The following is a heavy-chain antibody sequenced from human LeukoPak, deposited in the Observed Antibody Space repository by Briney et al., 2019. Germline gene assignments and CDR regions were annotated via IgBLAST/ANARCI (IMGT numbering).Heavy chain of an antibody. CDR1: GFTFSRYA. D-gene: IGHD3-16*01. V-gene: IGHV3-30*04. J-gene: IGHJ4*02. Sequence: PGRSLRLSCAASGFTFSRYAIHWVRQAPGKGLEWVAVISYDGRNKYYADSVKGRFTISRDDSSNTLYLQMDSLRPEDTAVYHCARDAAEKEGLGVVDFWGQGTLGSGSS. CDR2: ISYDGRNK. CDR3: ARDAAEKEGLGVVDF.